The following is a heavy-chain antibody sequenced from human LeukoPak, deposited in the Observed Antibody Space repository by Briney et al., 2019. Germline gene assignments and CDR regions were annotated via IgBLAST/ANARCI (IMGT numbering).Heavy chain of an antibody. V-gene: IGHV4-4*02. CDR1: GDSVSSRYW. CDR2: IHHSGST. Sequence: SGTLSLTCAVSGDSVSSRYWWSWVRQAPEKGLEWIGEIHHSGSTNYNPSFSSRVTMSLDESKSQFSLKLISVTAADTAVYYCARKFYSDTSGYYNWFDPWGQGTLVSVSS. J-gene: IGHJ5*02. D-gene: IGHD3-22*01. CDR3: ARKFYSDTSGYYNWFDP.